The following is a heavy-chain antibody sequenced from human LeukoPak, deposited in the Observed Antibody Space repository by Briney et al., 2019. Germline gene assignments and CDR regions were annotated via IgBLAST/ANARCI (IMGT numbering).Heavy chain of an antibody. CDR1: GFTFSSYG. D-gene: IGHD3-10*01. V-gene: IGHV3-30*02. J-gene: IGHJ5*02. Sequence: PGGSLRLSCAASGFTFSSYGMHWVRQAPGKGLEWVAFIRYDGSNKYYADSVKGRFTISRDNSKNTLYLQMNSLRAEDTAVYYCAKPNYYGFEVKPFDPWGRGTLVTVSS. CDR3: AKPNYYGFEVKPFDP. CDR2: IRYDGSNK.